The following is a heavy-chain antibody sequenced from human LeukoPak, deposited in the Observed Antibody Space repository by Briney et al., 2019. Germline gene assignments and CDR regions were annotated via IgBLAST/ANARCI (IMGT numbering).Heavy chain of an antibody. CDR2: ISSSSSTM. Sequence: GGSLRLSCAASGFTFSTYSMNWVRQAPGKGLEWVSYISSSSSTMYYADSVKGRFTISRDNAKNSLYLQMNSLRDEDTAVYYCARGAGKYYFHGMDVWGQGTTVTVSS. CDR1: GFTFSTYS. CDR3: ARGAGKYYFHGMDV. V-gene: IGHV3-48*02. J-gene: IGHJ6*02.